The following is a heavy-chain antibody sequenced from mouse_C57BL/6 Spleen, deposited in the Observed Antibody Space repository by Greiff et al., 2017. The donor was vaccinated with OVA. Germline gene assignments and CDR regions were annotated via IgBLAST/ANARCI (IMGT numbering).Heavy chain of an antibody. CDR3: TRGATVVATGPFAY. J-gene: IGHJ3*01. CDR1: GYTFTDYE. D-gene: IGHD1-1*01. V-gene: IGHV1-15*01. Sequence: VKLQESGAELVRPGASVTLSCKASGYTFTDYEMHWVKQTPVHGLEWIGAIDPETGGTAYNQKFKGKAILTADKSSSTAYMELRSLTSEDSAVYYCTRGATVVATGPFAYWGQGTLVTVSA. CDR2: IDPETGGT.